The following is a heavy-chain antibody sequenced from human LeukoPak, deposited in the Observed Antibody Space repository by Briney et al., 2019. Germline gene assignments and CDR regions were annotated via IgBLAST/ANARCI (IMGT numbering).Heavy chain of an antibody. CDR3: ARGIAVAGTYFDY. CDR2: ISFDGSNK. J-gene: IGHJ4*02. D-gene: IGHD6-19*01. V-gene: IGHV3-30-3*01. Sequence: GGPLRLSCAASGFTFSSYAMHWVRQAPGKGLEWVAVISFDGSNKYYADSVKGRFTISRDNSKNTLYLQMNSLRAEDTAVYYCARGIAVAGTYFDYWGQGTLVTVSS. CDR1: GFTFSSYA.